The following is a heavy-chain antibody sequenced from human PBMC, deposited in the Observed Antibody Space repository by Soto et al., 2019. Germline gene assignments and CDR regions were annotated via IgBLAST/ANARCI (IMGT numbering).Heavy chain of an antibody. CDR3: AKDPKAPYYFDY. V-gene: IGHV3-23*01. Sequence: GALLVPCSASGFTFSSYAMSRIRQAPGKGLEGVSAISGSGGSTYYADSVKGRFTISRDSSKNTLYLQMNSLRAQDTAVYYCAKDPKAPYYFDYWGQGTLVTV. CDR2: ISGSGGST. CDR1: GFTFSSYA. J-gene: IGHJ4*02.